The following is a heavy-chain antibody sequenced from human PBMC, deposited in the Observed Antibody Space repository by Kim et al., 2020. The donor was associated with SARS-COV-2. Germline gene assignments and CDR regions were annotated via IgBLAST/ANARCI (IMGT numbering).Heavy chain of an antibody. CDR3: ARDSYCSSTSCIVYYYGMDV. CDR2: MNPNSGNT. CDR1: GYTFTSYD. V-gene: IGHV1-8*01. Sequence: ASVKVSCKASGYTFTSYDINWVRQATGQGLEWMGWMNPNSGNTGYAQKFQGRVTMTRNTSISTAYMELSSLRSEDTAVYYCARDSYCSSTSCIVYYYGMDVWGQGTTVTVSS. J-gene: IGHJ6*02. D-gene: IGHD2-2*01.